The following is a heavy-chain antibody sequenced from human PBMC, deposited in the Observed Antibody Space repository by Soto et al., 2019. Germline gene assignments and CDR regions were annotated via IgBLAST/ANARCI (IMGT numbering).Heavy chain of an antibody. CDR3: APQQWLAPV. CDR1: GFPFSNYG. J-gene: IGHJ4*02. CDR2: ISFDGHDQ. V-gene: IGHV3-30*03. D-gene: IGHD6-19*01. Sequence: GGSLRLSCAASGFPFSNYGMHWVRQAPGKGLEWMAVISFDGHDQDYADSVKGRFTISRDNSKSTLYLQMNSLRAEDTAVYYWAPQQWLAPVWGKGTLVTVSS.